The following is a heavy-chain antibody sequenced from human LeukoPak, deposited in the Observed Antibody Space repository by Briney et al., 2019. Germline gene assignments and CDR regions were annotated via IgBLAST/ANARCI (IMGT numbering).Heavy chain of an antibody. D-gene: IGHD6-6*01. CDR3: AREESSSSLGY. Sequence: SVKVSCKASGCTFSSYAISWVRQAPGQGLEWMGRIIPILGIANYAQKFQGRVTITADESTSTAYMELSSLRSEDTAVYYCAREESSSSLGYWGQGTLVTVSS. CDR1: GCTFSSYA. CDR2: IIPILGIA. V-gene: IGHV1-69*04. J-gene: IGHJ4*02.